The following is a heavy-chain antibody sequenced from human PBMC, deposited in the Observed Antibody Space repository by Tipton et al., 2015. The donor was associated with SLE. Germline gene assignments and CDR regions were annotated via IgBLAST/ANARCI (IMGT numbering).Heavy chain of an antibody. CDR2: IYYSGTP. CDR3: ARVPTGFPNWFDP. V-gene: IGHV4-39*01. Sequence: LRLSCSVSGASISGSSYYWGWIRQPPGKGLEWIGTIYYSGTPYYNPSLRSRFTISVDTSKNQFSLKLSSVTAADTAVYYCARVPTGFPNWFDPGGQGTLVAGSS. CDR1: GASISGSSYY. D-gene: IGHD1-1*01. J-gene: IGHJ5*02.